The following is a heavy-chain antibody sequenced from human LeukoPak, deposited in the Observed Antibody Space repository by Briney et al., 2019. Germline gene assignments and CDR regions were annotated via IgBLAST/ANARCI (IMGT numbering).Heavy chain of an antibody. CDR3: AKDRGSYYLM. D-gene: IGHD1-26*01. J-gene: IGHJ4*02. V-gene: IGHV3-30*02. CDR1: GFTFSSYG. CDR2: IRYDGSNK. Sequence: GGSLRLSCAASGFTFSSYGMHWVRQAPGKGLEWVAFIRYDGSNKYYADSVKGRFIISRDNAKDTLYLQMNSLRAEDTAVYYCAKDRGSYYLMWGQGTLVTVSS.